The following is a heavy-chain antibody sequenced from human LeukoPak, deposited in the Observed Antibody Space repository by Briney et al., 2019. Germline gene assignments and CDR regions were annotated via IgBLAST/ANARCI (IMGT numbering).Heavy chain of an antibody. CDR2: ISRNSYNI. V-gene: IGHV3-9*01. Sequence: PGGSLRLSCEASGFSFDDYAMHWVRQAPGKGLGWVAGISRNSYNIAYGDSVKGRFTISRDNAKKSLSLQMNSLGTEDTAFYYCAKSRGDGTGYYYDYWGQGVLVTVAS. CDR3: AKSRGDGTGYYYDY. CDR1: GFSFDDYA. J-gene: IGHJ4*02. D-gene: IGHD3-9*01.